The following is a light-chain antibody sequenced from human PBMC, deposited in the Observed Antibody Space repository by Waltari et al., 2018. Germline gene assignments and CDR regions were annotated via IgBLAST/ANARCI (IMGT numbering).Light chain of an antibody. J-gene: IGKJ1*01. V-gene: IGKV1-5*03. CDR2: KTS. CDR3: QQYNDNSTWT. Sequence: DIQKTQSPSTLSASVGDRVTITCRASQSINNWLAWYQQKTGKAPKLLIYKTSTLESGVPSSFSGSGYGTEFNLTISSLQPDDFATYYCQQYNDNSTWTFGQGTKVEVK. CDR1: QSINNW.